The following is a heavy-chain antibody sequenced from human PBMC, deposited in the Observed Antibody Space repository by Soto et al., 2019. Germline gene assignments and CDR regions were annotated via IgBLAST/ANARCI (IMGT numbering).Heavy chain of an antibody. Sequence: ASVKVSCKASGYTFTSYDINWVRQATGQGLEWMGWMNPNSGNTGYAQKFQGRVTMTRNTSISTAYMELNSLRAEDTAVYYCANINTGLLNRFDPWGQANLVTVSS. J-gene: IGHJ5*02. D-gene: IGHD1-20*01. CDR1: GYTFTSYD. V-gene: IGHV1-8*01. CDR3: ANINTGLLNRFDP. CDR2: MNPNSGNT.